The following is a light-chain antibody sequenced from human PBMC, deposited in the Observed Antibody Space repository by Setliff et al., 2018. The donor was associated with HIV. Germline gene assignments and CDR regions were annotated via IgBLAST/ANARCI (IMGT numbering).Light chain of an antibody. J-gene: IGLJ1*01. CDR2: EVT. V-gene: IGLV2-8*01. CDR1: SSDVGVYNY. CDR3: GSYAGSESYV. Sequence: QSALTQPPSASGSPGQSVTISCTGASSDVGVYNYVSWFQQHPGKAPKLMIYEVTKRPSGVPDRFSGSKSGNTASLTVSGLQAEDEADYYCGSYAGSESYVFGTGTKVTVL.